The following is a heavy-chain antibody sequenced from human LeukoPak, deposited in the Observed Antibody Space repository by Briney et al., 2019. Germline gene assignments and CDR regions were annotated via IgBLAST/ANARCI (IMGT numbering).Heavy chain of an antibody. CDR1: GYSISSGYY. Sequence: SETLSLTCAVTGYSISSGYYWGWIRQPPGKGLEWIGSIYHSGSTYYNPSLKSRVTISVDTSKNQFSLKLSSVTAADTAVYYCARLRIDAFDIWGQGTMVTVSS. CDR2: IYHSGST. V-gene: IGHV4-38-2*01. J-gene: IGHJ3*02. CDR3: ARLRIDAFDI.